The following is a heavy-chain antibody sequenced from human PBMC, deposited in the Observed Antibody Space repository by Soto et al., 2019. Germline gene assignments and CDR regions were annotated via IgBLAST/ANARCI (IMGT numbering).Heavy chain of an antibody. CDR1: GFTFSSYA. CDR2: ISGSGGST. Sequence: GGSLRLSCAASGFTFSSYAMSWVRQAPGKGLEWVSAISGSGGSTYYADSVKGRFTISRDNSKNTLYLQMNSLRTEDTAVYYCAKDAHCTNGVCRPQYYFDYWGQGTLVTVSS. V-gene: IGHV3-23*01. J-gene: IGHJ4*02. D-gene: IGHD2-8*01. CDR3: AKDAHCTNGVCRPQYYFDY.